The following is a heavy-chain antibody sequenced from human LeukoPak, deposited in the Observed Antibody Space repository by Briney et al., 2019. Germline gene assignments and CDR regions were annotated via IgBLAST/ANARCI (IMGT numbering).Heavy chain of an antibody. Sequence: TGGSLRLSCAASGFTFSSYGIHWVRQAPGKGLEWVAFIRYDGSNKYYADSVKGRFTISRDNSKNTPYLQMNRLRAEDTAVYYCAKDFSVYYYDSRVLDYWGQGTLVTVSS. V-gene: IGHV3-30*02. D-gene: IGHD3-22*01. CDR3: AKDFSVYYYDSRVLDY. CDR2: IRYDGSNK. CDR1: GFTFSSYG. J-gene: IGHJ4*02.